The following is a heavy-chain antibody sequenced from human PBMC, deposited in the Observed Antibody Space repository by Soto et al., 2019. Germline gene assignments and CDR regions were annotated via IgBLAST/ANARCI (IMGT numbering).Heavy chain of an antibody. CDR1: GFIFDSFA. Sequence: SLRLSCAASGFIFDSFAMNWVRQAPGKGLEWVSTIDREGVSTHYADSLKGRFSISRDNSKNTLYLQMNSPRAEDTAVYYCAKDPSTGSADLWGLGTLVTVS. D-gene: IGHD3-9*01. J-gene: IGHJ5*02. V-gene: IGHV3-23*01. CDR2: IDREGVST. CDR3: AKDPSTGSADL.